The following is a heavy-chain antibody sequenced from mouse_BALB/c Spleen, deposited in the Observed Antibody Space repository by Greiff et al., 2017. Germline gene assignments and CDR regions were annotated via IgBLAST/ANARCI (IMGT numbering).Heavy chain of an antibody. J-gene: IGHJ4*01. CDR3: IPYNGNNGGAMDY. D-gene: IGHD2-10*01. Sequence: EVQLQQSGAELVRPGASVKLSCTASGFNIKDYYMHWVKQRPEQGLEWIGWIEPENGDTEYAPKFQGRATMTADTSSNTAYLQLSSLTSEDTAVYSCIPYNGNNGGAMDYWGQGTSVTVSA. V-gene: IGHV14-4*02. CDR1: GFNIKDYY. CDR2: IEPENGDT.